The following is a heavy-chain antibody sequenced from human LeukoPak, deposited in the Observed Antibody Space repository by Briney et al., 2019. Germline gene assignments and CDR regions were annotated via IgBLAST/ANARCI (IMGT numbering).Heavy chain of an antibody. CDR3: ARVHSPRLRFLKY. D-gene: IGHD3-3*01. CDR2: ISSSSSTI. Sequence: PGGSLRLSCAASGFTFSSYSMNWVRQAPGKGLEWVSYISSSSSTIYYADSVKGRFTISRDNAKNSLYLQMNSLRAEDTAVYYCARVHSPRLRFLKYWGQGTLVTVSS. CDR1: GFTFSSYS. V-gene: IGHV3-48*01. J-gene: IGHJ4*02.